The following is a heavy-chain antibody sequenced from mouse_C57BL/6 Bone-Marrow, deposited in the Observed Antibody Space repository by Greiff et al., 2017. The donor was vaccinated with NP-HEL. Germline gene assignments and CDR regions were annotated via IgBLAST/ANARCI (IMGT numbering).Heavy chain of an antibody. CDR3: ASKSSYYRAY. Sequence: VQLQESGAELVKPGASVKMSCKASGYTFTSYWITWVKQRPGQGLEWIGDIYPGSGSTNYNEKFKSKATLTVDTSSSTAYMQLSSLTSEDSAVYYCASKSSYYRAYWGQGTLVTVSA. V-gene: IGHV1-55*01. CDR2: IYPGSGST. D-gene: IGHD2-12*01. J-gene: IGHJ3*01. CDR1: GYTFTSYW.